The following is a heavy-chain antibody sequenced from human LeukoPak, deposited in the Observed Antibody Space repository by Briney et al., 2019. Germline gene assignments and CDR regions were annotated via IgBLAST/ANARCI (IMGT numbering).Heavy chain of an antibody. CDR3: ARKSVAATPRDIVYQYSYMDV. J-gene: IGHJ6*03. CDR2: ISTNTGNP. Sequence: ASVKVSCKSSGYTFTSYAMNWVRQAPGQGLEWMGWISTNTGNPTYAQGFTGRFVFSLDTSVSTAYLQISSLKAEDTAVYYCARKSVAATPRDIVYQYSYMDVWGKGTTVTISS. V-gene: IGHV7-4-1*02. CDR1: GYTFTSYA. D-gene: IGHD2-15*01.